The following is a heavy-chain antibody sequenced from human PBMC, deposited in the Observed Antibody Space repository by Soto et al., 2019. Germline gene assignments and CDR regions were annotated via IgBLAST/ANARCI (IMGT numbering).Heavy chain of an antibody. Sequence: ASVKVSCKASGYTFTSYAMHWVRQAPGQRLEWMGWINADNGNTKYAQKFQGRVTMTRNTSISTAYMELSSLRSEDTAVYYCARDLRGSGWRTGGAFDIWGQGTMVTVSS. CDR2: INADNGNT. V-gene: IGHV1-3*01. D-gene: IGHD6-19*01. CDR3: ARDLRGSGWRTGGAFDI. J-gene: IGHJ3*02. CDR1: GYTFTSYA.